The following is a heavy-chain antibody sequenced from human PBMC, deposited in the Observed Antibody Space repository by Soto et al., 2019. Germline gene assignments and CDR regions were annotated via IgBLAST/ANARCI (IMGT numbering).Heavy chain of an antibody. J-gene: IGHJ4*02. CDR1: GFTFSSYA. Sequence: TVRLYCAASGFTFSSYAMHWVRKALGKGLEWMAVISSDGSNKYYADSVKGRFTISRDNCNNTLYLQMNSTRAEDTAVYYCAEDQGGLDWPHFDYWGQGTLVTVSS. D-gene: IGHD3-9*01. V-gene: IGHV3-30*18. CDR3: AEDQGGLDWPHFDY. CDR2: ISSDGSNK.